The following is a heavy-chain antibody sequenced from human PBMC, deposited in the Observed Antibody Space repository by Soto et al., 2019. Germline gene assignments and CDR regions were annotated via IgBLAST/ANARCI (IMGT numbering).Heavy chain of an antibody. CDR2: IIPIFGTA. CDR3: ARTRQESYFDY. CDR1: GGTFRNYA. Sequence: GPSVKVTCKASGGTFRNYAISWLRQAPGQGLEWMGGIIPIFGTANYAQKFQGRVTITADESTSTAYMELSSLRSEDTAVYYCARTRQESYFDYWGQGTLVTVSS. V-gene: IGHV1-69*13. D-gene: IGHD6-6*01. J-gene: IGHJ4*02.